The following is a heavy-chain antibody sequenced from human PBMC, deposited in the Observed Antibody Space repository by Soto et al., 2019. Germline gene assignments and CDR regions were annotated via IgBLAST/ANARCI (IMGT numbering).Heavy chain of an antibody. J-gene: IGHJ4*02. CDR1: GGSISDNNW. CDR2: IYHRGTT. D-gene: IGHD6-19*01. V-gene: IGHV4-4*02. CDR3: ARHIGVTGTRGFDY. Sequence: QVQLQESGPGLVKPSVTLSLTCAVSGGSISDNNWWSWVRQPPGKGLEWIGEIYHRGTTNYRPSLRSRVTISMDKSKNQISLTLDSVTAADSAAYYCARHIGVTGTRGFDYWGQGILVTVSP.